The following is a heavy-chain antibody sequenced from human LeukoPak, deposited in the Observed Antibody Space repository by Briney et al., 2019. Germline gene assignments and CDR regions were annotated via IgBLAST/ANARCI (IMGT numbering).Heavy chain of an antibody. V-gene: IGHV1-18*01. Sequence: ASVKVSCKASGYTFTSYGISWVRQAPGQGLEWMGWISAYNGNTNYAQKLQGRVTMTTDTSTSTAYMELRSLRSDDTAVHYCARPRYFYDTSGMPYYHMDVWGKGTTVTVSS. CDR3: ARPRYFYDTSGMPYYHMDV. J-gene: IGHJ6*03. D-gene: IGHD3-22*01. CDR2: ISAYNGNT. CDR1: GYTFTSYG.